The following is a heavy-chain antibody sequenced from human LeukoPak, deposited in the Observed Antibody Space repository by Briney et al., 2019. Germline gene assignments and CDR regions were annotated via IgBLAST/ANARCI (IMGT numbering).Heavy chain of an antibody. CDR3: ARAPVATPSEFDY. Sequence: PSETLSLTCTVSGESISSSGYYWGWIRQHPGKGPEWIGYISYGGNTYYNPSLKSRVAISADTPKNQFSLKLSSTTAADTAVYYCARAPVATPSEFDYWGQGTLVTVSS. J-gene: IGHJ4*02. CDR1: GESISSSGYY. V-gene: IGHV4-31*03. CDR2: ISYGGNT. D-gene: IGHD5-12*01.